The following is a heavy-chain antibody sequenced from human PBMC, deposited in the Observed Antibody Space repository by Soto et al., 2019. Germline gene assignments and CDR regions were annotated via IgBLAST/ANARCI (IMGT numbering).Heavy chain of an antibody. CDR1: GFTFNNYA. Sequence: EVQLLESGGGLVQPGGSLRLSCAASGFTFNNYAMTWVRQAPGKGLEWVSAISGGGDTTSYADSVKGRFTVSRDGSKNTVYLQMDSLRGEDTALYYCAKGRGGSGSLTPRVDFWGQGTLVTVSS. V-gene: IGHV3-23*01. D-gene: IGHD3-10*01. J-gene: IGHJ4*02. CDR3: AKGRGGSGSLTPRVDF. CDR2: ISGGGDTT.